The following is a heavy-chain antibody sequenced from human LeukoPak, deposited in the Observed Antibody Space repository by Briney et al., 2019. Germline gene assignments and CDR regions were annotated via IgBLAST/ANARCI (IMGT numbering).Heavy chain of an antibody. Sequence: SETLSLTCAVYGGSFSGYYWGWIRQPPGKGLEWIGEINHSGSTNYNPSLKSRVTISVDTSKNQFSLKLSSVTAADTAVYYCARGLWQWLVRGYYFDYWGQGTLVTVSS. CDR3: ARGLWQWLVRGYYFDY. V-gene: IGHV4-34*01. CDR2: INHSGST. CDR1: GGSFSGYY. D-gene: IGHD6-19*01. J-gene: IGHJ4*02.